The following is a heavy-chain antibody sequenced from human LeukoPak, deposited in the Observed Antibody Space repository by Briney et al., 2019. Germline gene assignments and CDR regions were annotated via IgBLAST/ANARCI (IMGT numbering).Heavy chain of an antibody. J-gene: IGHJ4*02. D-gene: IGHD3-22*01. CDR2: IRYDGSHK. V-gene: IGHV3-30*02. Sequence: GGSLRLSCAASAFTFSNYAMHWVRQAPGKGLEWVAFIRYDGSHKDYADSVKGRFTISRDNSKNTLYLQMNRLRAEDTAIYYCVKVPYFDSSGYHGYWGQGTLVTVSS. CDR3: VKVPYFDSSGYHGY. CDR1: AFTFSNYA.